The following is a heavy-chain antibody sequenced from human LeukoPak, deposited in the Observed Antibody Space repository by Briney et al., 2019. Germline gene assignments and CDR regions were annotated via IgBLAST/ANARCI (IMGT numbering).Heavy chain of an antibody. CDR1: GFTFNNHA. CDR3: ARGIYDYALDY. Sequence: SGGSLRLSCAASGFTFNNHAMTWVRQAPGKGLEWVSLISASGSNTYYAGSVKGRFIISRDNSKNTLNLQMSNLRAEDTALYYCARGIYDYALDYWGQGALVTVSS. V-gene: IGHV3-23*01. CDR2: ISASGSNT. D-gene: IGHD4/OR15-4a*01. J-gene: IGHJ4*02.